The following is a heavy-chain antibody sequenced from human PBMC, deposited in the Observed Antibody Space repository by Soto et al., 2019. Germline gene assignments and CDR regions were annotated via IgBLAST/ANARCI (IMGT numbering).Heavy chain of an antibody. J-gene: IGHJ6*03. V-gene: IGHV1-69*02. Sequence: QVQLVQSGAEVKKPGSSVKVSCKASGGTFSSYTISWVRQAPGQGLEWMGRIIPILGIANYAQKFQGRVTITADKSTSTAYMELSSLRSEDTAVYYCAWGGYCSSTSCYGEDYYYYMDVWGKGTTVTVSS. CDR1: GGTFSSYT. D-gene: IGHD2-2*01. CDR3: AWGGYCSSTSCYGEDYYYYMDV. CDR2: IIPILGIA.